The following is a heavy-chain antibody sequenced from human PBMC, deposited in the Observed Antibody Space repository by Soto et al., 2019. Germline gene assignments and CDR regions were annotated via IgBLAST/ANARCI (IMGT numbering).Heavy chain of an antibody. Sequence: PGGSLRLSCAASGFTFSSYGMHWVRQAPGKGLEWVAVIWYDGSNKYYADSVKGRFTISRDNSKNTLYLQMNSLRAEDTAVYYCARDRRDGYINPLDYWGQGTLVTVSS. CDR1: GFTFSSYG. J-gene: IGHJ4*02. D-gene: IGHD4-4*01. V-gene: IGHV3-33*01. CDR2: IWYDGSNK. CDR3: ARDRRDGYINPLDY.